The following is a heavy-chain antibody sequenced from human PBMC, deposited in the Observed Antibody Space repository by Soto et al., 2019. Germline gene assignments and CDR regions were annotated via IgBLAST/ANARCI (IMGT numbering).Heavy chain of an antibody. Sequence: PGGSLRLSCAASGFTFRSFTMNWVRQAPGKVLEWVSTISSNSAYIYYTDALRGRFTISRDNAKNSLHLQMNSLRAEDTAVYYCTRDASRDSSARGWFDPWGPGTLVNVSS. CDR1: GFTFRSFT. V-gene: IGHV3-21*01. CDR3: TRDASRDSSARGWFDP. J-gene: IGHJ5*02. CDR2: ISSNSAYI. D-gene: IGHD6-13*01.